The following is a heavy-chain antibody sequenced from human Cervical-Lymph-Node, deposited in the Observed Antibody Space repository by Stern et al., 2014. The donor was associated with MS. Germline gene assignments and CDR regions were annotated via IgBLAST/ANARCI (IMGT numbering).Heavy chain of an antibody. D-gene: IGHD4-17*01. CDR3: VHTTVTFDEAYGLDV. CDR1: GFSLNTSGVG. V-gene: IGHV2-5*02. CDR2: IYWDDDE. Sequence: QITLKESGPTLVKPTQTLTLTCTFSGFSLNTSGVGVGWIRQPPVKALEWLAVIYWDDDERYSPSLKSRLTITKDTSKKQVVLTMANMDPVDTATYYCVHTTVTFDEAYGLDVWGQGTTVTVSS. J-gene: IGHJ6*02.